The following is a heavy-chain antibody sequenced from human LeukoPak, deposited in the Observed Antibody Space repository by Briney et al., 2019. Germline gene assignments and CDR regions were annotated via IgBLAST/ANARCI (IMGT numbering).Heavy chain of an antibody. CDR1: GGSISTYY. Sequence: PSETLSLTCTVSGGSISTYYWSWIRQSPGKGLEWIGNIDYSGSTNYNPSLKSRVTISVDTSKNQFSLKLSSVTAADTAVYYCAREAYYGRFFDYWCQGTLVTVSS. J-gene: IGHJ4*02. V-gene: IGHV4-59*01. D-gene: IGHD3-10*01. CDR2: IDYSGST. CDR3: AREAYYGRFFDY.